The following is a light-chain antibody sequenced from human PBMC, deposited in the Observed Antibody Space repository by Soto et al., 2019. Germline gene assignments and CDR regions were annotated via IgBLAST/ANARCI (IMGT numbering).Light chain of an antibody. J-gene: IGKJ4*01. V-gene: IGKV3-15*01. CDR2: DTS. CDR3: QHYVTWPLT. CDR1: QSVSSN. Sequence: IVMTQSPASLSVSPGERATLSCRASQSVSSNLAWYQQKPGQAPRLLIYDTSIRATGVPARFSGSRSGAEFTLTISSLQSEDFAVYYCQHYVTWPLTFGGGTKVDIK.